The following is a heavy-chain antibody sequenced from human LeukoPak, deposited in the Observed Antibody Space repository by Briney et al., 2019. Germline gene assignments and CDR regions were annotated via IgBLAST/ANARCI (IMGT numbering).Heavy chain of an antibody. J-gene: IGHJ6*02. V-gene: IGHV3-53*01. CDR3: ARDRSGSPGMDV. CDR1: GFTFSSYS. CDR2: IYSGGST. D-gene: IGHD3-22*01. Sequence: PGGSLRLSCAASGFTFSSYSMSWVRQAPGKGLEWVSVIYSGGSTYYADSVKGRFTISRDNSKNTLYLQMNSLRAEDTAVYYCARDRSGSPGMDVWGQGTTVTVSS.